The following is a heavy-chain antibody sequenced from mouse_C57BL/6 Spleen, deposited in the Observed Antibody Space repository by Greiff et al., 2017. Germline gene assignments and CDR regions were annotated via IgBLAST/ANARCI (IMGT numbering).Heavy chain of an antibody. CDR1: GYTFTDYE. CDR2: IDPETGGT. V-gene: IGHV1-15*01. Sequence: QVQLQQSGAELVRPGASVTLSCKASGYTFTDYEMHWVKQTPVHGLEWIGAIDPETGGTAYNQKFKGKAILTADKSSSTAYMELRSLTSEDSAVYYCTGYYGSSYKNLYFDYWGQGTTLTVSS. J-gene: IGHJ2*01. CDR3: TGYYGSSYKNLYFDY. D-gene: IGHD1-1*01.